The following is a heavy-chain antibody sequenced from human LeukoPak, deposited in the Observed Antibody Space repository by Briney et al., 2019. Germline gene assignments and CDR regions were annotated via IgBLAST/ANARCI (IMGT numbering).Heavy chain of an antibody. Sequence: GGSLRLSCAASGFTFSNYFMHWVRQAPGKGLEWVADIASDGSHTFYVESVKGRFTISRDNTKNTLYLQMNSLGPEDTAVYFCARERQDTVIHAGAFDIWGQGTMVTVSS. J-gene: IGHJ3*02. CDR2: IASDGSHT. CDR3: ARERQDTVIHAGAFDI. CDR1: GFTFSNYF. D-gene: IGHD2-21*02. V-gene: IGHV3-30-3*01.